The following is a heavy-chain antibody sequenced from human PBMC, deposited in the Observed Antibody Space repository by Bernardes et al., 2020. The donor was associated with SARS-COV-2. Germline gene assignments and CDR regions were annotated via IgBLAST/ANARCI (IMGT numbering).Heavy chain of an antibody. D-gene: IGHD5-12*01. J-gene: IGHJ4*02. CDR3: ARVGKMATIADTDY. Sequence: SVKVSCKASGGTFSSYAISWVRQAPGQGLEWMGRIIPILGIANYAQKFQGRVTITAVKSTSTAYMELSSLRSEDTAVYYCARVGKMATIADTDYWGQRTLFTVSS. V-gene: IGHV1-69*04. CDR2: IIPILGIA. CDR1: GGTFSSYA.